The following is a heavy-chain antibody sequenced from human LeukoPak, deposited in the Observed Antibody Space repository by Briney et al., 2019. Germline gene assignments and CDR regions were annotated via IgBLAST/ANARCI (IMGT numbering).Heavy chain of an antibody. CDR2: ITSSGRST. Sequence: GGSLSLSCTASGFSFSEHYMTWMRHAPGKGLEGISYITSSGRSTDYADSVKGRFIMSRDNAMNSMFLQMSSLRVDDTAVYYCTRDPDYGDPDWGQGTLVTVSS. CDR3: TRDPDYGDPD. V-gene: IGHV3-11*01. D-gene: IGHD2-21*01. CDR1: GFSFSEHY. J-gene: IGHJ4*02.